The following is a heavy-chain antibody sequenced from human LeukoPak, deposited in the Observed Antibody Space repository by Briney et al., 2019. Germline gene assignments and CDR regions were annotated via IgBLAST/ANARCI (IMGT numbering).Heavy chain of an antibody. CDR3: ASLTRLSTSPDRYYLDY. CDR2: IYYSGST. D-gene: IGHD6-6*01. CDR1: GGSISSYY. V-gene: IGHV4-59*08. J-gene: IGHJ4*02. Sequence: PSETLSLTCTVSGGSISSYYWSWIRQPPGKRLEGIGYIYYSGSTNYNPSLKSRVTISVDTSKNQFALKMSSVTAADSAVYYCASLTRLSTSPDRYYLDYWGQGTLVTVSS.